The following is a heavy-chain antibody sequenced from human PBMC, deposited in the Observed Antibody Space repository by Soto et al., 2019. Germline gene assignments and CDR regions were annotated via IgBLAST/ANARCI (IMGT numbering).Heavy chain of an antibody. Sequence: EVQLLESGGGLVQPGGSLRLSCAASGFTFISYAMSWVRQAPGKGREWVSAISGRGESKYYADSVKGRFTISRDNSKNTCYLQVKSLRAGDTAVYYWARALGCNYGGSGGQNAYWCQGTLVTVSP. CDR3: ARALGCNYGGSGGQNAY. D-gene: IGHD5-12*01. CDR1: GFTFISYA. V-gene: IGHV3-23*01. CDR2: ISGRGESK. J-gene: IGHJ4*02.